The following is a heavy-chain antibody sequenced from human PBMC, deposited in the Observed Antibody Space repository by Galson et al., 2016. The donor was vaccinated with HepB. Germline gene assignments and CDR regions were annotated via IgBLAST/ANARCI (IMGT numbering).Heavy chain of an antibody. CDR3: SRASGFSYGSQVEYGMDV. CDR1: GSSIKNFY. Sequence: SETLSLTCTVSGSSIKNFYWSWLRQPPGKGLEWIGYIHSSGSTNYNPSLTSRVTISIDPSKNQLSLRLMSVTSSDMAVYYCSRASGFSYGSQVEYGMDVWGQGTTVTVSS. V-gene: IGHV4-59*01. D-gene: IGHD5-18*01. CDR2: IHSSGST. J-gene: IGHJ6*02.